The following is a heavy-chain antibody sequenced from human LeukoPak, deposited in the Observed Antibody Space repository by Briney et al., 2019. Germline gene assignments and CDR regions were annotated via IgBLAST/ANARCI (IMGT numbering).Heavy chain of an antibody. J-gene: IGHJ4*02. Sequence: GGPLRLSCAASGFTFSTYPMNWLRQAPGKGLEWVSTISGSGANTYYADSVKGRFTISRDNSRNTLYLQMNSLRAEDTAIYYCAKERPQTTSFDYWGQGTLVTVSS. CDR3: AKERPQTTSFDY. CDR2: ISGSGANT. V-gene: IGHV3-23*01. CDR1: GFTFSTYP. D-gene: IGHD2/OR15-2a*01.